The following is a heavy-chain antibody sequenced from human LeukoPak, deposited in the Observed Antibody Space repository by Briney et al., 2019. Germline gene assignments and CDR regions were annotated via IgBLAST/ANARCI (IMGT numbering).Heavy chain of an antibody. Sequence: GGSLRLSCAASGFTFNNCHMNWVRQAPGKGLEWVSYISSTSTTIYYADSVKGRFTISRDNAKNSLYLQMNSLRGEDTAVYYCARGYSSSRYTYFDYWGQGTLVTVSS. D-gene: IGHD6-13*01. V-gene: IGHV3-48*04. J-gene: IGHJ4*02. CDR1: GFTFNNCH. CDR2: ISSTSTTI. CDR3: ARGYSSSRYTYFDY.